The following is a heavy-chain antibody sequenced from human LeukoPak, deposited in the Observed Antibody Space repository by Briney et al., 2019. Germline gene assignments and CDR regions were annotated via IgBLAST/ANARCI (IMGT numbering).Heavy chain of an antibody. CDR1: GYTFTGYY. D-gene: IGHD2-15*01. V-gene: IGHV1-2*06. J-gene: IGHJ6*03. CDR2: INPNSGGT. Sequence: ASVKVSCKASGYTFTGYYMHWVRQAPGQGLEWMGRINPNSGGTNYAQKFQGRVTMTRDTSISTAYMELSRLRSDDTAVYYCARLYCSGGSCYSGEGNYYYYYYMDVWGKGTTVTVSS. CDR3: ARLYCSGGSCYSGEGNYYYYYYMDV.